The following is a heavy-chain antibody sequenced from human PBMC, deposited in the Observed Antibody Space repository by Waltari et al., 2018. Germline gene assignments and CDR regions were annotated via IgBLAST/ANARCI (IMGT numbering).Heavy chain of an antibody. D-gene: IGHD2-21*01. V-gene: IGHV1-46*01. J-gene: IGHJ6*02. CDR2: INPSGGNT. CDR3: ALDTGALWMDV. Sequence: QVQLVQSGAEVKKPGASVKISCKTSESTFTSSYIHWVRQAPGQGLEWMGIINPSGGNTIYAQKFQGRVTMTRDTSTSTVYMELSSLRSDDTAVYYCALDTGALWMDVWGQGTTVTVSS. CDR1: ESTFTSSY.